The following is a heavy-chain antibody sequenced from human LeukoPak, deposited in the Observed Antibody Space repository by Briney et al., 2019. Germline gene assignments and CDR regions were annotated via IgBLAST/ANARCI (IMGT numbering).Heavy chain of an antibody. V-gene: IGHV4-59*01. CDR1: GGSISSYY. Sequence: SETLSLTCTVSGGSISSYYWSWIRQPPGKGLGWIGYIYYSGSTNYNPSLKSRVTISVDTSKNQFSLKLSSVTAADTAVYYCARDRTYNWFDPWGQGTLVTVSS. CDR3: ARDRTYNWFDP. J-gene: IGHJ5*02. CDR2: IYYSGST.